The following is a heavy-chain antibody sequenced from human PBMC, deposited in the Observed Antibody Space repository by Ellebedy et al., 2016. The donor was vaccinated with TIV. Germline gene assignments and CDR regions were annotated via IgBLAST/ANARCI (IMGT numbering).Heavy chain of an antibody. J-gene: IGHJ5*02. V-gene: IGHV1-69*04. CDR2: IIPILGIA. CDR3: ARGLGQWLVREEPFDP. CDR1: GGTFSSYA. Sequence: AASVKVSCKASGGTFSSYAISWVRQAPGQGLEWMGRIIPILGIANYAQKFQGRVTITADKSTSTAYMELSSLRSEDTAVYYCARGLGQWLVREEPFDPWGQGTLVTVSS. D-gene: IGHD6-19*01.